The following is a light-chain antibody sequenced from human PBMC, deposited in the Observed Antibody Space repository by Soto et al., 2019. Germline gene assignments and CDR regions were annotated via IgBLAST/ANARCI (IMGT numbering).Light chain of an antibody. CDR2: DVS. CDR3: SSYTSSSTYYV. J-gene: IGLJ1*01. Sequence: QSALTQPASVSGSPGQSITISCPGTSSDVGGYNYVSWHQQHPGKAPKLMIYDVSNRPSGVSNRFSGSKSGNTASLTISGLQAEDEADYYCSSYTSSSTYYVFGTGTKVTVL. V-gene: IGLV2-14*01. CDR1: SSDVGGYNY.